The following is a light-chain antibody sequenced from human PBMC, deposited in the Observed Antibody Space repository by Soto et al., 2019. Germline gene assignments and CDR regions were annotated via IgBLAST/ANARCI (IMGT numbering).Light chain of an antibody. J-gene: IGKJ2*01. CDR2: DAS. V-gene: IGKV3-11*01. CDR3: QQRSSWPAYT. CDR1: QSVSSY. Sequence: EIVLTQSPATLSLSPGERATLSCRASQSVSSYLAWYQQKPGQAPRLLIYDASNRATGIPARFSGSGSGTDFSLTISSPEPEDFSVSYCQQRSSWPAYTFGQGTRLEIK.